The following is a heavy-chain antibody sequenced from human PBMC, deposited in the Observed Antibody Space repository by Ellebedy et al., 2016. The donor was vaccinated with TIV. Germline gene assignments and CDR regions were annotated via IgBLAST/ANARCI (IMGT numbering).Heavy chain of an antibody. V-gene: IGHV3-23*01. J-gene: IGHJ5*02. CDR1: GFTFSGYA. CDR2: INSGGSRT. CDR3: AKDSYSSSSEA. D-gene: IGHD6-6*01. Sequence: GESLKISCAASGFTFSGYAMSWVRQAPGKGLEWVSGINSGGSRTYYADSVKGRFTISRDNSKNTLYLQMNSLRAEDTAVYSCAKDSYSSSSEAWGQGTLVTVSS.